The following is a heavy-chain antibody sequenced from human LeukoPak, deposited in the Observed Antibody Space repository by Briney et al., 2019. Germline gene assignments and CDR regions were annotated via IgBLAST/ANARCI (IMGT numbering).Heavy chain of an antibody. D-gene: IGHD3-10*01. J-gene: IGHJ6*03. CDR1: GGSFSGYY. V-gene: IGHV4-34*01. CDR3: ARVRSGSYYYYYYYYYMDV. CDR2: INHSGST. Sequence: SETLSLTCAVYGGSFSGYYWSWIRQPPGKGLEWIGEINHSGSTNYNPSLKSRVTISVDTSKNQFSLKLSSVTAADTAVYYCARVRSGSYYYYYYYYYMDVWGKGTTVTISS.